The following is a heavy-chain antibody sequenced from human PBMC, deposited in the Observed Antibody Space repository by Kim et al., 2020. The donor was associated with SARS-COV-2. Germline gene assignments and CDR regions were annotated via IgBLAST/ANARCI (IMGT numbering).Heavy chain of an antibody. CDR1: GYTFTELS. Sequence: ASVKVSCKVSGYTFTELSMHWVRQAPGQGLEWMGGFDPEDGETIYAQKFQGRVTMTEDTSTDTAYMDLSSLRSEDTAVYYCATRDSSGYYKEYYFDYWGQGTLVTVSS. V-gene: IGHV1-24*01. J-gene: IGHJ4*02. CDR2: FDPEDGET. CDR3: ATRDSSGYYKEYYFDY. D-gene: IGHD3-22*01.